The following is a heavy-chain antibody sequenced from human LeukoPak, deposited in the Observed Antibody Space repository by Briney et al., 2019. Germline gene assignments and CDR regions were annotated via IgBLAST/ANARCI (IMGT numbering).Heavy chain of an antibody. CDR3: AREGYSSGWYYFDY. V-gene: IGHV3-74*01. Sequence: GGSLRLSCAASGFTFSSYWMHWVRQAPGKGLVWVSRINSDGSSTSYADSVKGRFTISRDNAKNTLYLQMNSLRAEDTAVYYCAREGYSSGWYYFDYSGQGTPVTVSS. CDR1: GFTFSSYW. CDR2: INSDGSST. D-gene: IGHD6-19*01. J-gene: IGHJ4*02.